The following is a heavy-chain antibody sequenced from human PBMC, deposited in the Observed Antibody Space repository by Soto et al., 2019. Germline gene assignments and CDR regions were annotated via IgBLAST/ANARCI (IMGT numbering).Heavy chain of an antibody. CDR1: GFTFSSYS. J-gene: IGHJ4*02. CDR3: VREVRDTAVADFDY. CDR2: ISSSISTM. Sequence: EVQLVESGGGLVQPGGSLRLSCAASGFTFSSYSMKWVRQAPGKGLEWLSYISSSISTMHYADSVKGRFTISRDNAKNSLYLQINSLRDEDTAVYYCVREVRDTAVADFDYWGQGTLVTVSS. V-gene: IGHV3-48*02. D-gene: IGHD5-18*01.